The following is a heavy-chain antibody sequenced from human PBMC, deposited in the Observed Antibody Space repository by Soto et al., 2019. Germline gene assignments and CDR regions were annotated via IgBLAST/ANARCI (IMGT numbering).Heavy chain of an antibody. CDR1: GFTFSSYW. D-gene: IGHD3-22*01. J-gene: IGHJ4*02. V-gene: IGHV3-7*01. Sequence: ESGGGLVQPGGSLRLSCAASGFTFSSYWMSWVRQAPGKGLEWVANIKQDGSEKYYVDSVKGRFTISRDNAKNSLYLQMNSLRAEDTAVYYCARECNYYDSSGYYYHFDYWGQGTLVTVSS. CDR3: ARECNYYDSSGYYYHFDY. CDR2: IKQDGSEK.